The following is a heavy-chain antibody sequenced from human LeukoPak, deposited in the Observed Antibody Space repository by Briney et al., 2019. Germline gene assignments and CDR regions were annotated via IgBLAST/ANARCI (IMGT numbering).Heavy chain of an antibody. J-gene: IGHJ4*02. D-gene: IGHD6-13*01. CDR1: GFTLSNAW. V-gene: IGHV3-15*01. CDR2: IKSKTDGGTT. Sequence: AGGSLRLSCAASGFTLSNAWMSWVRQAPGKGLEWVGRIKSKTDGGTTDYAAPVKGRFTISRDDSKNTLYLQMNSLKTEDTAVYYCARDRSGIAAYWGQGTLVTVSS. CDR3: ARDRSGIAAY.